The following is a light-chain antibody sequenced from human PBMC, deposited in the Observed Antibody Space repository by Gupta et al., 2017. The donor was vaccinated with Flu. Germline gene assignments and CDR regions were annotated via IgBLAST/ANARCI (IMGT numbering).Light chain of an antibody. CDR1: QSISSY. CDR2: AAS. V-gene: IGKV1-39*01. Sequence: PSSLSASVGDRVTITCRASQSISSYLNWYQQKPGKAPELLIYAASSLQSGVPSRFSGSGSGTDFTLTISSLQPEDFATYYCQQSDNIPHTFGQGTKVEIK. J-gene: IGKJ1*01. CDR3: QQSDNIPHT.